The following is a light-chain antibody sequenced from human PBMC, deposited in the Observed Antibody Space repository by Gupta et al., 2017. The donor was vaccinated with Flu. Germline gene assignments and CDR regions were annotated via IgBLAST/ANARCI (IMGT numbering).Light chain of an antibody. J-gene: IGKJ2*02. CDR1: QRLLHSNGYNY. V-gene: IGKV2-28*01. CDR3: KQVLQTPCT. Sequence: DIVMTQSPLSLPVTPAEPASISCRSSQRLLHSNGYNYLDWYLQKPGQSPPLLIYLASKRAYGVPDRFSGSGSGTDFTLKISRGEAEDVGVYYCKQVLQTPCTFGQGTKLEIK. CDR2: LAS.